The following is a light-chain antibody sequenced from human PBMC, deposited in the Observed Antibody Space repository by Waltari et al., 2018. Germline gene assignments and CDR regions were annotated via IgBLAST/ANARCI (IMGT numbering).Light chain of an antibody. CDR2: HAS. CDR1: QSLSIY. Sequence: EIVLTQSPGTLSLSPGKRATLTCRASQSLSIYLAWYQQKPGRAPRLLIYHASSRATGVPDRFSGSGSGTDFSLTISRLEPEDFAVYYCQHYVSLPVTFGQGTKVEIK. V-gene: IGKV3-20*01. CDR3: QHYVSLPVT. J-gene: IGKJ1*01.